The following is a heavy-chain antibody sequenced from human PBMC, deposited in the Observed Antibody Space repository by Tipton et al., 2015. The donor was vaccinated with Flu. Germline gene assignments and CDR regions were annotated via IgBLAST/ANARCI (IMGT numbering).Heavy chain of an antibody. Sequence: GLVKPSETLSLTCAVYGGSFSGHYWSWIRQPPGKGLEWIGEINHSGSPNYNPSLRRRVTISVDTSKDQFSLKVTSLTAADTAIYYCARGSGYANAYLDFCGQGTLATVSS. V-gene: IGHV4-34*01. J-gene: IGHJ4*02. CDR2: INHSGSP. CDR1: GGSFSGHY. CDR3: ARGSGYANAYLDF. D-gene: IGHD5-12*01.